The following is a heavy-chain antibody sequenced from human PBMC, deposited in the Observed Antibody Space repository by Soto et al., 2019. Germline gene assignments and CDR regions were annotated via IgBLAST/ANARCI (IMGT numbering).Heavy chain of an antibody. CDR2: IYWDDDK. J-gene: IGHJ5*02. CDR3: AHRPLPYCSGGSCYSYNWFDP. D-gene: IGHD2-15*01. Sequence: QITLKESGPTLVNPTQTLTLTCTFSGFSLSTSGVGVGWIRQPPGKALEWLALIYWDDDKRYSPSLKSRLTITKDTSKNQVVLTMTNMDPVDTATYYCAHRPLPYCSGGSCYSYNWFDPWGQGTLVTVSS. CDR1: GFSLSTSGVG. V-gene: IGHV2-5*02.